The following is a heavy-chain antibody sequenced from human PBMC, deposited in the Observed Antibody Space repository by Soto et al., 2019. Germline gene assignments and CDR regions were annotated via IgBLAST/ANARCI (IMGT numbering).Heavy chain of an antibody. V-gene: IGHV3-48*02. CDR3: ARASIYYDILTGYYTPFGWFDP. Sequence: GGSLRLSCAASGFTFSSYSMNWVRQAPGKGLEWVSYISSSSSTIYYADSVKGRFTISRDNAKNSLYLQMNSLGDEDTAVYYCARASIYYDILTGYYTPFGWFDPWGQGTLVTVSS. CDR2: ISSSSSTI. CDR1: GFTFSSYS. J-gene: IGHJ5*02. D-gene: IGHD3-9*01.